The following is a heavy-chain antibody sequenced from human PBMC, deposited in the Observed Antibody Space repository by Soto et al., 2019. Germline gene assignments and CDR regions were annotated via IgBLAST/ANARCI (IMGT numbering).Heavy chain of an antibody. CDR2: ISYDGSNK. D-gene: IGHD3-10*01. V-gene: IGHV3-30-3*01. CDR1: GFTFSSYA. J-gene: IGHJ6*02. CDR3: ARDKRGSNQFYYYYGMDV. Sequence: QVQLVESGGGVVQPGRSLRLSCAASGFTFSSYAMHWVRQAPGKGLEWVAVISYDGSNKYYADSVKGRFTISRDNSKYTLYLQMNSLRAEDTAVYYCARDKRGSNQFYYYYGMDVWGQGTTVTVSS.